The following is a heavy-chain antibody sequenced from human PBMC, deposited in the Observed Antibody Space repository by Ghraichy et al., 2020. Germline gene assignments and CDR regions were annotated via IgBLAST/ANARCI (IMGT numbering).Heavy chain of an antibody. CDR3: ARGGGFGEFKDY. D-gene: IGHD3-10*01. J-gene: IGHJ4*02. CDR2: INHSGST. V-gene: IGHV4-34*01. CDR1: GGSFSGYY. Sequence: SQTLSLTCAVYGGSFSGYYWSWIRQPPGKGLEWIGEINHSGSTNYNPSLKSRVTISVDTSKNQFSLKLSSVTAADTAVYYCARGGGFGEFKDYWGQGTLVTVSS.